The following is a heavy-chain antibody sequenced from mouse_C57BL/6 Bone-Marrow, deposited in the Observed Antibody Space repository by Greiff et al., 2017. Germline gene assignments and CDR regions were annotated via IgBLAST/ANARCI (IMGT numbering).Heavy chain of an antibody. V-gene: IGHV1-47*01. Sequence: VQLVESGAELVKPGASVKMSCKASGYTFTPYPIEWMKQNHGKSLEWIGNFHPYNDDTKYNEKFKGKATLTVEKSSSTVYLELSRLTSDDSAVYYCARGGNYGGYYFDYWGQGTTLTVSS. CDR3: ARGGNYGGYYFDY. D-gene: IGHD2-1*01. CDR2: FHPYNDDT. J-gene: IGHJ2*01. CDR1: GYTFTPYP.